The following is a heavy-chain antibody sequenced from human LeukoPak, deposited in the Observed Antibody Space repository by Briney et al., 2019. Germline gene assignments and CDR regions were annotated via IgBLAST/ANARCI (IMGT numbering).Heavy chain of an antibody. D-gene: IGHD5-18*01. V-gene: IGHV1-18*01. J-gene: IGHJ4*02. Sequence: ASVKVSCKASGYTFSSYGISWVRQAPGQGPEWMGWISAYDGNTDYAQNLQGRVTMTTDTSTSTAYMELRSLRSDDTAVYYCARAVRGYSYAYLPYWGQGTLATVSS. CDR2: ISAYDGNT. CDR3: ARAVRGYSYAYLPY. CDR1: GYTFSSYG.